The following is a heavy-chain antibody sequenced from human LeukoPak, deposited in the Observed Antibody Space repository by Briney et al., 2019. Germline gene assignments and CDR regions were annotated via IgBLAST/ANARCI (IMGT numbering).Heavy chain of an antibody. CDR1: GFTVSDYY. CDR3: ARDAIDSSGFDFDY. V-gene: IGHV3-11*01. CDR2: ISSSGGTI. J-gene: IGHJ4*02. D-gene: IGHD3-22*01. Sequence: GGSLRLSCAASGFTVSDYYMSWIRQAPGKGLEWVSYISSSGGTIYYADSVKGRFTISRDNAKNSLYLQMNSLRAEDTAVYYCARDAIDSSGFDFDYWGQGTLVTVSS.